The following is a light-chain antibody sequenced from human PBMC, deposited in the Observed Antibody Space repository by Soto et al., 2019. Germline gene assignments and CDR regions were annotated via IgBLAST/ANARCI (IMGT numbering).Light chain of an antibody. V-gene: IGLV1-51*01. CDR1: SSNIGNNY. CDR3: GTWDSSLSAKV. Sequence: SVLTQPPSVSAAPGQKVTISCSGSSSNIGNNYVSWYQQLPGTAPKLLIYDNNKRPSGIPDRFSGSKSGTSATLGITGLQTGDEADYYCGTWDSSLSAKVFGTGTKVTV. CDR2: DNN. J-gene: IGLJ1*01.